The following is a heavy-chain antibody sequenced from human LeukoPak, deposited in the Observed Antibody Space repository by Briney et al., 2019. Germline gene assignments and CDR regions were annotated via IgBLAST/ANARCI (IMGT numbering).Heavy chain of an antibody. J-gene: IGHJ4*02. Sequence: KSGGSLRLSCAASGFTFRTSGMSWVRQAPGKGLEWVSAISGSGVSTYYADSVKGRFTISRDNSKNTLYMQMNSLRAEDTAIYYCAREDSSGLDYWGQGTLVTVSS. CDR1: GFTFRTSG. CDR3: AREDSSGLDY. D-gene: IGHD6-19*01. V-gene: IGHV3-23*01. CDR2: ISGSGVST.